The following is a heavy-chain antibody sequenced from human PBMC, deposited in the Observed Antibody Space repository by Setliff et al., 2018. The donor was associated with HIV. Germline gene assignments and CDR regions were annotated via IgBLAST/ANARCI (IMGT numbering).Heavy chain of an antibody. CDR1: CYMFIAYG. V-gene: IGHV1-18*01. J-gene: IGHJ6*03. Sequence: GASVKVSCKTSCYMFIAYGMSWVRRAPGQGLEWMGWIGPYNDRTEYAQEFQGRVSLTIDTSASTAYMELRSLRSDDTAVYYCARLSIPAYYYMDVWGKGTTVTVSS. CDR2: IGPYNDRT. CDR3: ARLSIPAYYYMDV. D-gene: IGHD2-2*01.